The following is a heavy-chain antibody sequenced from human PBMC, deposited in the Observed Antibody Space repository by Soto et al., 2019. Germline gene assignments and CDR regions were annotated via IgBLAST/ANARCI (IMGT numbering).Heavy chain of an antibody. D-gene: IGHD4-17*01. J-gene: IGHJ5*02. Sequence: QVQLVESGGGVVQPGRSLRLSCAASGFTFSSYGMHWVRQAPGKGLEWVAVIWYDGSNKYYADSVKGRFTISRDNSKNTLYLQMNSLRAEDTAVYYCARDGMTTVTGSLRGFDPWGQGTLVTVSS. V-gene: IGHV3-33*01. CDR3: ARDGMTTVTGSLRGFDP. CDR2: IWYDGSNK. CDR1: GFTFSSYG.